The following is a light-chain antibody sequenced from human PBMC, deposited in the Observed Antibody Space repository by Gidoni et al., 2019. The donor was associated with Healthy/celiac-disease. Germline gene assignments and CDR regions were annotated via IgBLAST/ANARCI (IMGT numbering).Light chain of an antibody. CDR2: GAS. CDR1: QSVSSSY. CDR3: QQYGSSPWT. V-gene: IGKV3-20*01. J-gene: IGKJ1*01. Sequence: GERATLSCRASQSVSSSYLAWYQQKPGQAPRLLIYGASSRATGIPDRFSGSGSGTDFTLTISRLEPEDFAVYYCQQYGSSPWTFGQGTKVEIK.